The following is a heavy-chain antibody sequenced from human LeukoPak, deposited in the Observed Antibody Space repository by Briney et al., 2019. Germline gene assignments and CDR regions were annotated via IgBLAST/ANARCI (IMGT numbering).Heavy chain of an antibody. D-gene: IGHD3-16*02. CDR1: GFTFSSYA. J-gene: IGHJ5*02. Sequence: GGSLRLSCAASGFTFSSYAMSWVRQAPGKGLEWVSAISGSGGSTYYADSVKGRFTISRDNSKNTLYLQMNSLRAEDTAVYYCAKDRHDYVWGSYRYTWGQGTLVTVSS. CDR2: ISGSGGST. CDR3: AKDRHDYVWGSYRYT. V-gene: IGHV3-23*01.